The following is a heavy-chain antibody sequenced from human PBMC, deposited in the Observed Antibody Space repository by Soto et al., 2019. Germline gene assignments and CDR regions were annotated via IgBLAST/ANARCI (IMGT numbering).Heavy chain of an antibody. CDR2: ISGSGGST. CDR3: AKGPRAPPPHDYGMDV. J-gene: IGHJ6*02. V-gene: IGHV3-23*01. Sequence: EVQLLESGGGLVQPGGSLRLSCAASGFTFSSYVMNWVRQPPGKGLEWVSGISGSGGSTYYADSVKGRFTISRDNSKNTLDLQMNSLRAEDTAVYYCAKGPRAPPPHDYGMDVWGQGTTVTVSS. CDR1: GFTFSSYV.